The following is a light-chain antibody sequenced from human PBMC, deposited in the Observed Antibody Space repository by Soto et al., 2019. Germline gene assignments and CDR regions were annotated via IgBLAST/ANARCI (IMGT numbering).Light chain of an antibody. CDR3: QQRSNWPPVFT. J-gene: IGKJ3*01. CDR2: DAS. Sequence: EIVLTQSPATLSLSPGERATLSCRASQSVSSYLAWYQQKPGQAPRLLIYDASNRATGIPARFSGSGSGTDFTLPISSLAPEDFAVYYCQQRSNWPPVFTFGPGTKVDIK. V-gene: IGKV3-11*01. CDR1: QSVSSY.